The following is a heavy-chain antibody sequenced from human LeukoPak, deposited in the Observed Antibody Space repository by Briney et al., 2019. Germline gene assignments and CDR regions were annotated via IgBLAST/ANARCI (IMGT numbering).Heavy chain of an antibody. V-gene: IGHV3-74*03. D-gene: IGHD1-20*01. CDR1: GFTFRNYW. J-gene: IGHJ4*02. Sequence: GGSLRLSCAASGFTFRNYWMHWVRQAPGKGLVWVSRINTDGSTTTYADSVKGRFIISRDNAKNTLYLQMNSLRAEDTAVYYCARSLIGTDDYWGQGSLVTVSS. CDR3: ARSLIGTDDY. CDR2: INTDGSTT.